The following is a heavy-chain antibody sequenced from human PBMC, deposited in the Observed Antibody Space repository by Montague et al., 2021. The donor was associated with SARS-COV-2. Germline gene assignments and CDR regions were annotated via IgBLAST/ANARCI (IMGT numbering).Heavy chain of an antibody. CDR1: GDSVSSNIAT. Sequence: CAISGDSVSSNIATWNWIRQSPSRGLEWLGRTYYRSKWYNDYAVSVKSRVIINPDTSNNRISLQLNSVTPEDTAVCYCARAYCGGDCYLYWYFDLWGRGTLVTVSS. CDR3: ARAYCGGDCYLYWYFDL. CDR2: TYYRSKWYN. V-gene: IGHV6-1*01. J-gene: IGHJ2*01. D-gene: IGHD2-21*02.